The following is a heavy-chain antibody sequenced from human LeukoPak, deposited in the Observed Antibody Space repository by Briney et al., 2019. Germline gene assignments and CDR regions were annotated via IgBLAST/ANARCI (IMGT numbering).Heavy chain of an antibody. CDR2: ISYDGTNK. D-gene: IGHD6-19*01. CDR1: GFTFFSYA. Sequence: GGSLRLSCAASGFTFFSYAMHWVRQAPGKGLEWVALISYDGTNKYYPHSVKGRFTISRDNSNNTLYLQMNSLRAEDTAVYFCARTTGITVHNWFDSWGQRTLVTAST. J-gene: IGHJ5*01. V-gene: IGHV3-30*04. CDR3: ARTTGITVHNWFDS.